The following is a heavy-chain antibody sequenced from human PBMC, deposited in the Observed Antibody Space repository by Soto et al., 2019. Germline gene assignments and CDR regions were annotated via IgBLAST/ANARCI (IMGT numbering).Heavy chain of an antibody. V-gene: IGHV4-34*02. CDR1: GGSFRNYY. CDR2: VNHSGEA. CDR3: TRVERFPRSWFDP. J-gene: IGHJ5*02. D-gene: IGHD6-13*01. Sequence: QVELQQWGAGLLKPSETLSLTCGVYGGSFRNYYWIWVRQPPGKGLEWIGEVNHSGEATYNPSLQSRITISLDTSNNQFSLKMTSVTAADTAMYFCTRVERFPRSWFDPWGQGTQVTVSS.